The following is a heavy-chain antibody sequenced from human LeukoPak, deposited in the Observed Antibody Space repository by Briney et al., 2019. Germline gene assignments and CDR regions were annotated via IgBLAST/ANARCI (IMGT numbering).Heavy chain of an antibody. CDR3: ARTSGTYYRFNAFDI. CDR1: GGSISSSNW. CDR2: IYHSGST. J-gene: IGHJ3*02. Sequence: SETLSLTCAVSGGSISSSNWWSWVRQPPGKGLEWIGEIYHSGSTNYNPSLKSRVTILEDKSKNQFSLNLSSVTAADTAVFYCARTSGTYYRFNAFDIWGQGTMVTVSS. D-gene: IGHD1-26*01. V-gene: IGHV4-4*02.